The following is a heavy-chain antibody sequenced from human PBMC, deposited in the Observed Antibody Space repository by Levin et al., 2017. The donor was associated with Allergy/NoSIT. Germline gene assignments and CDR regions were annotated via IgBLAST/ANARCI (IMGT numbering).Heavy chain of an antibody. V-gene: IGHV3-23*01. CDR1: GFTFSGHA. CDR2: IPSNGYNT. CDR3: ARYDDEAMIDY. D-gene: IGHD3-16*01. J-gene: IGHJ4*02. Sequence: GGSLRLSCVASGFTFSGHAMSWVRQAPGKGLEWVSAIPSNGYNTYYADSVKGRFTISRDDSKRTLYLEIHSLRAEDTAVYYCARYDDEAMIDYWGRGTLVTVSS.